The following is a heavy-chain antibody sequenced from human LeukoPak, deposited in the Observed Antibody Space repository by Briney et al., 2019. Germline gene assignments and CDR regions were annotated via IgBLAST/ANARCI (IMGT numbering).Heavy chain of an antibody. D-gene: IGHD6-19*01. CDR1: GFTFSDYY. Sequence: GGSLRLSCAASGFTFSDYYMSWIRQAPGKGLEWVSYISSSGSTIYYADSVKGRFTISRDNAKNSLYLQMNSLRAEDPAVYSCARARAVAAPQDYWGQGTLVTVSS. V-gene: IGHV3-11*01. J-gene: IGHJ4*02. CDR3: ARARAVAAPQDY. CDR2: ISSSGSTI.